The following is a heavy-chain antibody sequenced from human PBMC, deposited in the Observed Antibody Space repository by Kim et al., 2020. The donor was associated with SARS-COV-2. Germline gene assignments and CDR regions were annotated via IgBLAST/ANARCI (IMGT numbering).Heavy chain of an antibody. CDR3: ARDMIVEGYSKLGAFDI. J-gene: IGHJ3*02. D-gene: IGHD4-4*01. CDR1: GFTFSSYW. CDR2: IKQDGSEK. Sequence: GGSLRLSCAASGFTFSSYWMSWVRQAPGKGLEWVANIKQDGSEKYYVDSVKGRFTISRDNAKNSLYLQMNSLRAEDTAVYYCARDMIVEGYSKLGAFDIWGQGTMVTVSS. V-gene: IGHV3-7*01.